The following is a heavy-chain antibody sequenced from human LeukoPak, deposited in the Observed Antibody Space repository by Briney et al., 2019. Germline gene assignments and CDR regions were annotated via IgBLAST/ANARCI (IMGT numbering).Heavy chain of an antibody. CDR3: ARGPRDIVPLPKVRDAICFDK. Sequence: GASVKDSSMASVYTSTSYDIKWGRQAPGQGLEWMGWMNPNSAKTGYAQQFQGRVTLTRDTSISTVYMELSSLRSGDTAVYYCARGPRDIVPLPKVRDAICFDKCGQGTLVTVYS. CDR2: MNPNSAKT. J-gene: IGHJ4*02. CDR1: VYTSTSYD. D-gene: IGHD2-8*01. V-gene: IGHV1-8*01.